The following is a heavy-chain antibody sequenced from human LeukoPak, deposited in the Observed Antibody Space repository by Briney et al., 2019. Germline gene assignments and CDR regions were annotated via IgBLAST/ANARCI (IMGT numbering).Heavy chain of an antibody. D-gene: IGHD1-1*01. V-gene: IGHV3-33*01. CDR1: GFTFSSYG. CDR3: ARDGRTGFYFDY. CDR2: IWYDGSNK. Sequence: GGSLRLSCAASGFTFSSYGMHWVRQAPGKGLEWVAVIWYDGSNKYYADSVKGRFTISRDNSKNTLYLQMNSLRAEDTAVYYCARDGRTGFYFDYWGQGTLDTVSS. J-gene: IGHJ4*02.